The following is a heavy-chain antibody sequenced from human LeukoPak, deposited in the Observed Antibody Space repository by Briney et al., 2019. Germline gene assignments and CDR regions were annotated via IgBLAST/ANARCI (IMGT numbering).Heavy chain of an antibody. CDR3: ASCSGGSCVFDY. J-gene: IGHJ4*02. CDR1: GGSISSGGYS. V-gene: IGHV4-30-2*01. D-gene: IGHD2-15*01. CDR2: IYHSGST. Sequence: ASETLSLTCAVSGGSISSGGYSWSWIRQPPGKGLEWIGYIYHSGSTYYNPSLKSRVTISVDRSKNQFSLKLSSVTAADTAVYYCASCSGGSCVFDYWGQGTLVTVSS.